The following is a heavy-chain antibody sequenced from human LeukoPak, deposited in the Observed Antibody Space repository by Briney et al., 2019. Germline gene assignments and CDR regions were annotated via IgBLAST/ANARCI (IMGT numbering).Heavy chain of an antibody. J-gene: IGHJ4*02. CDR1: GGSISRYY. D-gene: IGHD6-13*01. V-gene: IGHV4-4*07. CDR2: IYTSGTT. Sequence: SETLSLTCTVSGGSISRYYWSWLRQPAGKGLEWIGRIYTSGTTHYNPSLKSRVTMSVDTSKNQFSLNLSSVTAADTAVYYCARFSSIAAAFDYWGLGTLVTVSS. CDR3: ARFSSIAAAFDY.